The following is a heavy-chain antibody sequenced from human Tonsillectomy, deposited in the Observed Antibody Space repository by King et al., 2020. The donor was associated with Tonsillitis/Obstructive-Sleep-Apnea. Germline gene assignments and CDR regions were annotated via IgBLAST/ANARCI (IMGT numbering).Heavy chain of an antibody. Sequence: QLVQSGAEVKKPGASVKVSCKASGYTFSSYGISWVRQAPGQGLEWMGWISAYNGNTNYVQKLQGRVTMTTEKSTSTAYMELRSLRSDDAAVYYCARGSYVGWSGHEDYYGMDVWGQGTTVIVSS. V-gene: IGHV1-18*01. CDR2: ISAYNGNT. D-gene: IGHD5-12*01. CDR3: ARGSYVGWSGHEDYYGMDV. J-gene: IGHJ6*02. CDR1: GYTFSSYG.